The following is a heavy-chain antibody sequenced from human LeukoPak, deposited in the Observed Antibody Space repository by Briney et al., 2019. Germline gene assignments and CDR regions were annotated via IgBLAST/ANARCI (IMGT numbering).Heavy chain of an antibody. CDR2: ISSNGGST. CDR3: VKRGIYCSSTSCYAGTAEYFQH. V-gene: IGHV3-64D*06. J-gene: IGHJ1*01. D-gene: IGHD2-2*01. CDR1: GFTFSSYA. Sequence: PGGSLRLSCSASGFTFSSYAMRWVRQAPGKGLEYVSAISSNGGSTYYADSVKGRFTISRDNSKNTLYLQMSSLRAEDTAVYYCVKRGIYCSSTSCYAGTAEYFQHWGQGTLVTVSS.